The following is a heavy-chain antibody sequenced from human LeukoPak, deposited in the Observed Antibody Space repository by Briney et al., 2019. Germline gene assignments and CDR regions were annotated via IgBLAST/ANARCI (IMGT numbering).Heavy chain of an antibody. CDR3: AKNRDSDSSRIRKYYFDY. CDR2: IQYDGSNK. V-gene: IGHV3-30*02. D-gene: IGHD4-11*01. Sequence: PGGSLRLSCAASGFTFSSYGMHWVRQAPGKGLEWVAFIQYDGSNKYYADSVKGRFTISRDNSENTLYVQINSLRAEDAAVYYCAKNRDSDSSRIRKYYFDYWGQGTLVTVSS. J-gene: IGHJ4*02. CDR1: GFTFSSYG.